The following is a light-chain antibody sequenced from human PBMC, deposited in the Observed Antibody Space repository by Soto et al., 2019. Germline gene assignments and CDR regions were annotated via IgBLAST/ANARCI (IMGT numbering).Light chain of an antibody. V-gene: IGKV1-33*01. CDR2: DAS. CDR3: QQRHNLPHT. Sequence: DLQMTQSPSSLSASVGDRVTITCQASQDVRKYLSWYQQKARKAPKLLIYDASNLETGVPSRFRGSGSGTDFTFTISSLQPEDIATYYCQQRHNLPHTFGPGTKVDIK. CDR1: QDVRKY. J-gene: IGKJ3*01.